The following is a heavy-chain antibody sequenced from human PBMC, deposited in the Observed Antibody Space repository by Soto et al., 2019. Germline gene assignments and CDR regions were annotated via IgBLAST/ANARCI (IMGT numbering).Heavy chain of an antibody. J-gene: IGHJ6*03. CDR3: ASLNLGYCYSCSCYVRFDYYMDV. D-gene: IGHD2-2*01. CDR2: INSDGTSI. Sequence: PGGSLRLSCATSGFTFSSYGMNWVRQAPGEGLEWVSGINSDGTSICYADSVKGRFTISRDNSKNTLYLQMNSLRAEDTAVYYCASLNLGYCYSCSCYVRFDYYMDVWGKGTPVTVSS. CDR1: GFTFSSYG. V-gene: IGHV3-74*01.